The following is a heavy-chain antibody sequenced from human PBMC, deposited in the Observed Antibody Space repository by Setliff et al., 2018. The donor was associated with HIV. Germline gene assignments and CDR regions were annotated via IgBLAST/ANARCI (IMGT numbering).Heavy chain of an antibody. CDR1: GGTFSSYA. D-gene: IGHD2-2*01. CDR3: ARDIVVVPAAAVRNYYYYMDV. V-gene: IGHV1-69*06. Sequence: SVKVSCKASGGTFSSYAISWVRQAPGQGLEWMGRIIPIFGTANYAQKFQGRVTITADKSTSTAYMELSSLRSEDTAVYYCARDIVVVPAAAVRNYYYYMDVWGKGTTVT. J-gene: IGHJ6*03. CDR2: IIPIFGTA.